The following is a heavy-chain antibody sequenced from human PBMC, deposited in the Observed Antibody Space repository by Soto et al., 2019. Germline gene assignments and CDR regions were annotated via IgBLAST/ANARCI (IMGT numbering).Heavy chain of an antibody. CDR1: GGSISSSAYY. CDR2: SAHSGST. Sequence: QVQLQESGPGLVKPSQTLSLTCTVSGGSISSSAYYWSWIRQHPGKGLEWIGYSAHSGSTYYNPSLKRLVIISVNTSKNQFSLSLTSVTAADTAVYYCAREYTYGSNFFDCWGQGALVTVSS. CDR3: AREYTYGSNFFDC. V-gene: IGHV4-31*01. J-gene: IGHJ4*02. D-gene: IGHD5-18*01.